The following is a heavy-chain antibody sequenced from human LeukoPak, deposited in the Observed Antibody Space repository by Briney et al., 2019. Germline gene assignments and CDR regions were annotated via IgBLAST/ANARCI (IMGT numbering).Heavy chain of an antibody. D-gene: IGHD3-10*01. CDR3: ARVGPLWFGESYYYYYMDV. CDR1: SYTFTRYG. J-gene: IGHJ6*03. V-gene: IGHV1-18*01. Sequence: ASVKVSFKASSYTFTRYGISWVRQAPGQGLEWMGWISGYNGNTNYAQKFQGRVTMTTDTSTSTAYMELRSLRSDDTAVYYCARVGPLWFGESYYYYYMDVWGKGTTVTISS. CDR2: ISGYNGNT.